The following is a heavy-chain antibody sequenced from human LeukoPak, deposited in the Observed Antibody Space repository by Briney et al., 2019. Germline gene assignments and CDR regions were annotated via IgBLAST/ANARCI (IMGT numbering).Heavy chain of an antibody. Sequence: GGSLRLSCAASGFTFSSYSMNWVRQAPGKGLEWVSSISSSSSYIYYADSVKGRFTISRDNSKNTLYLQMNSLRAEDTAVYYCAREQRYYDYVWGTSLYYMDVWGKGTTVTVSS. CDR3: AREQRYYDYVWGTSLYYMDV. D-gene: IGHD3-16*01. J-gene: IGHJ6*03. V-gene: IGHV3-21*04. CDR2: ISSSSSYI. CDR1: GFTFSSYS.